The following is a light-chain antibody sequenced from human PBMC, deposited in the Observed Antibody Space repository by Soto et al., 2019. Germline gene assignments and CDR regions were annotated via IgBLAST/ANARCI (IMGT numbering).Light chain of an antibody. CDR2: AAS. V-gene: IGKV1-8*01. J-gene: IGKJ1*01. Sequence: AIRMTQSPSSFSASTGDRVTITCRASQGISSYLAWYQQKPGKAPKLLIYAASTLQSGVPSRFSGSGSGTDFTLTISCLQSEDFATYYCQQYDTWPSWTFGQGTKVEIK. CDR3: QQYDTWPSWT. CDR1: QGISSY.